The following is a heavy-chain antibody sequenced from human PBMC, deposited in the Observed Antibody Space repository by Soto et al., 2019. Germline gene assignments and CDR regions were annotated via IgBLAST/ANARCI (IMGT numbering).Heavy chain of an antibody. CDR1: GFTFSSYA. J-gene: IGHJ6*03. D-gene: IGHD4-4*01. CDR2: ISGSGGST. Sequence: GGSLRLSCAASGFTFSSYAMSWVRQAPGKGLEWVSAISGSGGSTYYADSVKGRFTISRDNSKNTLYLQMNSLRAEDTAVYYCAKNEESTVTANYYYYYMDVWGKGTTVTVSS. CDR3: AKNEESTVTANYYYYYMDV. V-gene: IGHV3-23*01.